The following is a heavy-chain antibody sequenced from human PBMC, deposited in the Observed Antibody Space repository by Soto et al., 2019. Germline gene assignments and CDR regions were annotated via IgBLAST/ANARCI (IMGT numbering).Heavy chain of an antibody. CDR2: IYYSGST. CDR3: ARDLGEYYYDSSGYPDAFDI. D-gene: IGHD3-22*01. CDR1: GGSISSYY. Sequence: SETLSHTCTVSGGSISSYYWSWIRQPPGKGLEWIGYIYYSGSTNYNPSLKSRVTISVDTSKNQFSLKLSSVTAADTAVYYCARDLGEYYYDSSGYPDAFDIWGQGTMVTVSS. V-gene: IGHV4-59*01. J-gene: IGHJ3*02.